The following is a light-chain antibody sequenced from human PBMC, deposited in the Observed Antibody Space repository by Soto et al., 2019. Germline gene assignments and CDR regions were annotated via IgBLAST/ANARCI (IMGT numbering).Light chain of an antibody. Sequence: AIQVTQSPSSLSASVGDRVTITCRASQAIRNDLAWYQQKAGRVPNLLIYAATPLQSGVPSRFSGSGVSTDFTLTISRLQPEDFATYYCLQDYSYPNTFGGGTKVEIK. CDR2: AAT. J-gene: IGKJ4*01. CDR3: LQDYSYPNT. V-gene: IGKV1-6*01. CDR1: QAIRND.